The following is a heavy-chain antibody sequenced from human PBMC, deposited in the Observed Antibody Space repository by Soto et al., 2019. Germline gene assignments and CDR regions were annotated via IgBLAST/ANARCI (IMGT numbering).Heavy chain of an antibody. CDR1: GGSISSYY. CDR2: IYYSGAT. D-gene: IGHD2-2*01. J-gene: IGHJ6*03. V-gene: IGHV4-59*08. CDR3: ARQQYCGSSTCYDSLYYQYMDV. Sequence: SESLSLTCTVSGGSISSYYWSWIRQPPGKGLEWIGSIYYSGATFYNPYLKSRVTISVDTTNNQFSLRLSSVTAADTAVYFCARQQYCGSSTCYDSLYYQYMDVWGKGTMVTVS.